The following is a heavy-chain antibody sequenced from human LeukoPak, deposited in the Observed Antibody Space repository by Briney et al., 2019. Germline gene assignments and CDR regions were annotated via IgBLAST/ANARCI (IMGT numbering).Heavy chain of an antibody. Sequence: PSQTLSLTCGVSGGSITSDTYYWRWIRQPPGKGLEWIGYILHSGSSYYNPSLNSRVTISIDTSKNQFSLKLNSVTAADTAVCYCAKTRNFWSAYFDYWGQGTLVTVSS. CDR2: ILHSGSS. CDR3: AKTRNFWSAYFDY. J-gene: IGHJ4*02. CDR1: GGSITSDTYY. D-gene: IGHD3-3*01. V-gene: IGHV4-30-2*01.